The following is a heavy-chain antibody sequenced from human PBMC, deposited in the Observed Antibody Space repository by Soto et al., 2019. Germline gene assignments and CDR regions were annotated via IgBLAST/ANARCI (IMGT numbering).Heavy chain of an antibody. CDR3: ITYCDFVSGHYPH. J-gene: IGHJ4*02. Sequence: EVRLVESGGGLVKPGGSLRLSCAASGFSFTDNWMHWVRQAPGKGLEWVGRIKSRADGETTDYAAPVKGRFTISRDDSSDTFYLEINSLKSEDTAMYYCITYCDFVSGHYPHWGQGILVTVSS. CDR2: IKSRADGETT. V-gene: IGHV3-15*07. D-gene: IGHD3-3*01. CDR1: GFSFTDNW.